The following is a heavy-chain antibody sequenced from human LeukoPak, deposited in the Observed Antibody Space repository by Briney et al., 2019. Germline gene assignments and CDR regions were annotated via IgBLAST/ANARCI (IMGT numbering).Heavy chain of an antibody. Sequence: SETLSLTCTVSGGSISSYYWSWIRQPAGKGLEWIGRIYTSGSTNYNPSLRSRVTISVDTSKNQFSLKLSSVTAADTAVYYCARWLYSSSTYYFDYWGQGTLVTVSS. CDR1: GGSISSYY. CDR3: ARWLYSSSTYYFDY. D-gene: IGHD6-13*01. V-gene: IGHV4-4*07. CDR2: IYTSGST. J-gene: IGHJ4*02.